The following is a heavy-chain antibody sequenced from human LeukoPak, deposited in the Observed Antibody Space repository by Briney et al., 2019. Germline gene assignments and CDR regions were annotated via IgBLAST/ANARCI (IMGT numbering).Heavy chain of an antibody. Sequence: PGGSLRLSCAASGFTFSSYNMNWVRQAPGKGLEWVSSITSGSSYIYYADSVKGRFTISRDNAKNSLYLQMNSLRAEDTAVYYCARNPYSGSYGNYYYYFMDVWGKGTTVTISS. CDR2: ITSGSSYI. V-gene: IGHV3-21*01. CDR1: GFTFSSYN. CDR3: ARNPYSGSYGNYYYYFMDV. D-gene: IGHD1-26*01. J-gene: IGHJ6*03.